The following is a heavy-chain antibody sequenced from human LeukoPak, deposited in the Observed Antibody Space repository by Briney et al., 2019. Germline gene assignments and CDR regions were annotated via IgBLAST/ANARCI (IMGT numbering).Heavy chain of an antibody. D-gene: IGHD3-16*01. Sequence: GGSLRLSCAASGFIFSDYEMNWVRQAPGKGLEWVSYISSSGRTIFYADSVKGRFTISRDSATNSLYLQMNSLRAEDTAVYYCARGHYELWYWGQGTLVTVSS. CDR3: ARGHYELWY. V-gene: IGHV3-48*03. CDR1: GFIFSDYE. CDR2: ISSSGRTI. J-gene: IGHJ1*01.